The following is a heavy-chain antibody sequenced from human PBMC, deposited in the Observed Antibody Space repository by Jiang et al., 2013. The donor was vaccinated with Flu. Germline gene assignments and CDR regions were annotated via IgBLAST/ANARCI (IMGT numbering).Heavy chain of an antibody. CDR2: IYYSGST. Sequence: GLVKPSETLSLTCTVSGVSISSYYWSWIRQPPGKGLEWIGYIYYSGSTNXNPSLKSRVTISVDTSKNQFSLKLSSVTAADTAVYYCARGGLRRRLDYWGQGTLVTVSS. D-gene: IGHD4-17*01. V-gene: IGHV4-59*01. J-gene: IGHJ4*02. CDR3: ARGGLRRRLDY. CDR1: GVSISSYY.